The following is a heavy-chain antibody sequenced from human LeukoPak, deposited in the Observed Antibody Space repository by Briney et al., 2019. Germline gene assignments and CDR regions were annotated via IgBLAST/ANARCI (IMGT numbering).Heavy chain of an antibody. CDR1: GGSISSSNW. CDR2: IYHAGNT. V-gene: IGHV4-4*02. D-gene: IGHD3-22*01. Sequence: SETLSLTCAVSGGSISSSNWWTWVRQPPGKGLECIGEIYHAGNTNYNPSLKSRVTISVNKSKNQFSLKLTSVTAADTAVYYCATEAYYDSSGPHFDYWGQGTLVTVSS. CDR3: ATEAYYDSSGPHFDY. J-gene: IGHJ4*02.